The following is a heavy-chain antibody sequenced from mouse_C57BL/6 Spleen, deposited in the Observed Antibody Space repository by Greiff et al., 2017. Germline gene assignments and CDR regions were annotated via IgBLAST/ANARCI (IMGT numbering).Heavy chain of an antibody. CDR3: ASPQLGRGDWFAY. CDR1: GYAFSSYW. CDR2: IYPGDGDT. D-gene: IGHD4-1*02. Sequence: QVQLQQSGAELVKPGASVKISCKASGYAFSSYWMNWVKQRPGKGLEWIGQIYPGDGDTNYNGKFKGKATLTADKSSSTAYMQLSSLTSEDSAVYCCASPQLGRGDWFAYWGQGTLVTVSA. J-gene: IGHJ3*01. V-gene: IGHV1-80*01.